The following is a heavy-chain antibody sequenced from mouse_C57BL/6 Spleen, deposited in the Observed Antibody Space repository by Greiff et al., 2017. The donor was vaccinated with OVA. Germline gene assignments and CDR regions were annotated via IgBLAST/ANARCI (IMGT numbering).Heavy chain of an antibody. CDR3: ARGDDGYSYAMDY. CDR1: GYTFTSYW. Sequence: VQLQQPGAELVRPGSSVKLSCKASGYTFTSYWMDWVKQRPGQGLEWIGNIYPSDSETHYNQKFKDKATLTVDKSSSTAYMQLSSLTSEDSAVYYCARGDDGYSYAMDYWGQGTSVTVSS. V-gene: IGHV1-61*01. J-gene: IGHJ4*01. CDR2: IYPSDSET. D-gene: IGHD2-3*01.